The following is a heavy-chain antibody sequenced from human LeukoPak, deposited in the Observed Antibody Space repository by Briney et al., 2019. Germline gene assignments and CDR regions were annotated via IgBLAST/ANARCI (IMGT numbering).Heavy chain of an antibody. J-gene: IGHJ6*02. CDR1: GGSISSYY. Sequence: PSETLSLTCTVSGGSISSYYWSWIRQPPGKGLEWIGYIYYSGSTNYNPSLKSRVTISVETCKNQFSLKLSSVTAADTAVYYCARVVPAATYYYYYGMDVWGQGTTVTVSS. V-gene: IGHV4-59*01. CDR2: IYYSGST. D-gene: IGHD2-2*01. CDR3: ARVVPAATYYYYYGMDV.